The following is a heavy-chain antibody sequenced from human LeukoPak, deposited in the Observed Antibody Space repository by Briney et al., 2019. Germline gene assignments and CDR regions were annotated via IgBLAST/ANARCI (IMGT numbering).Heavy chain of an antibody. V-gene: IGHV3-30*02. CDR2: IRYDGSNK. CDR1: GFTFSSYG. CDR3: AKGLHSSSWNDPFDI. Sequence: GGSLRLSCAASGFTFSSYGMHWVRQAPGKGLEWVAFIRYDGSNKYYADFVKGRFTISRDNSDRTVYLQMNSLRTEDTAVYYCAKGLHSSSWNDPFDIWGQGTMVTVSS. J-gene: IGHJ3*02. D-gene: IGHD6-13*01.